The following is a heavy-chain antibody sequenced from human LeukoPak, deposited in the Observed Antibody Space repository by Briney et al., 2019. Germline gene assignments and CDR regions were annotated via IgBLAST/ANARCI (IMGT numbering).Heavy chain of an antibody. CDR3: AREIVVVAATFLSD. CDR2: ISYDGSNR. V-gene: IGHV3-30-3*01. Sequence: GGSLRLSSAASGFTFSSYAMHWVRQAPGKGLEWVAVISYDGSNRYYADSVKGRFTISRDNSKNTLYLQMNSLRAEDTAVYYCAREIVVVAATFLSDWGQGTLVTVSS. J-gene: IGHJ4*02. CDR1: GFTFSSYA. D-gene: IGHD2-15*01.